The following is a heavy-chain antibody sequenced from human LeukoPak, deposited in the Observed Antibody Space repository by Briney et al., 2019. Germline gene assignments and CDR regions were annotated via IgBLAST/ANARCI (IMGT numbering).Heavy chain of an antibody. J-gene: IGHJ4*02. CDR2: ISSSSNTI. D-gene: IGHD3-3*01. CDR3: ARDGFDFWSGYPTTVDY. Sequence: GGSLRLSCVASGFTFSSYSMNWVRQSPGKGLEWVSYISSSSNTIYYADSVKGRFTISRDNANNSLYLQMNSLRAEDTAVYYCARDGFDFWSGYPTTVDYWGQRTLVTVSS. V-gene: IGHV3-48*01. CDR1: GFTFSSYS.